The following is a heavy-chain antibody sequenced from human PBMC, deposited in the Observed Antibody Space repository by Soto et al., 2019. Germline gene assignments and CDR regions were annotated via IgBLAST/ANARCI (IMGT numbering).Heavy chain of an antibody. V-gene: IGHV1-69*12. CDR3: ARRGGVVVAGAFDI. Sequence: QVQLVQSGAEVKKPGSSVKVSCKASGGNFSSYAISWVRQAPGQGLEWMGGINPIFGTANYAQKFQGRVTITADESTSTAYMELSSLRSEDTAVYYCARRGGVVVAGAFDIWGQGTMVTVSS. J-gene: IGHJ3*02. D-gene: IGHD2-15*01. CDR2: INPIFGTA. CDR1: GGNFSSYA.